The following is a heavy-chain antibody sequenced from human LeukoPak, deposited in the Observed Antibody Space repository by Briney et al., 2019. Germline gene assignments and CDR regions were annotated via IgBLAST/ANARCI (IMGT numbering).Heavy chain of an antibody. Sequence: SETPSLTCAVYGESSFSSYYWSWIRQTPGGALEWIGEINHSGYTNYNPSLKSRVTLSIDTSKNQFSLRLNSVTAADTAVYYCSRQVVGNDYWGQGTLVTVSS. D-gene: IGHD3-22*01. CDR1: GESSFSSYY. V-gene: IGHV4-34*01. CDR3: SRQVVGNDY. CDR2: INHSGYT. J-gene: IGHJ4*02.